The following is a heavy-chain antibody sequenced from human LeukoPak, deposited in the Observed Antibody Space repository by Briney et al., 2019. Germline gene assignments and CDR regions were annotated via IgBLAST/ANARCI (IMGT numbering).Heavy chain of an antibody. D-gene: IGHD3-10*01. Sequence: GGSLRLSCAASGFTFSSYEMNWVRQAPGKGLEWVSYISSSGSTIYYADSVKGRFTISRDNAKNSLYLQMNSLRAEDTAVYYCARGRGYYYGSGSYYYWGQGTLVTVSS. V-gene: IGHV3-48*03. CDR1: GFTFSSYE. CDR3: ARGRGYYYGSGSYYY. CDR2: ISSSGSTI. J-gene: IGHJ4*02.